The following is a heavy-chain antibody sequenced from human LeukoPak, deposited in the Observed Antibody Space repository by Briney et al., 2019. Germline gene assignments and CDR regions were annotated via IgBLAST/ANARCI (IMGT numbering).Heavy chain of an antibody. V-gene: IGHV4-59*01. CDR2: IYYSGST. CDR3: ARAYYPGNDAFDI. J-gene: IGHJ3*02. Sequence: SETLSLTCTVSGGSISSYYWSWIRQPPGKGLEWIGYIYYSGSTNYNPSLKSRVTISVDTSKNQFSLKLSSVTAADTAVYYCARAYYPGNDAFDIWGQGTMVTVSS. D-gene: IGHD3-22*01. CDR1: GGSISSYY.